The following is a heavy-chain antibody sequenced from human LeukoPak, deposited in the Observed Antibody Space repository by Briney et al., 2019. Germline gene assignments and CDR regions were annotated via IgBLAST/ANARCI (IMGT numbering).Heavy chain of an antibody. CDR1: GGSISSYY. Sequence: SETLSLTCTVSGGSISSYYWSWIWQPPGKGLEWIGCIYYSGSTNYNPSLKSRVTISVDTSKNQFSLKLSSVTAADTAVYYCARQGLVRGVMVLDYWGQGTLVTVSS. J-gene: IGHJ4*02. D-gene: IGHD3-10*01. CDR2: IYYSGST. V-gene: IGHV4-59*08. CDR3: ARQGLVRGVMVLDY.